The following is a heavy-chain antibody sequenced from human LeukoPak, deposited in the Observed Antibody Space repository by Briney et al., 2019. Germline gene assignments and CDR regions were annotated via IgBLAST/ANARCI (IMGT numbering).Heavy chain of an antibody. D-gene: IGHD2-15*01. CDR3: ARYETDCSGGSCYGAFDI. J-gene: IGHJ3*02. V-gene: IGHV3-11*04. CDR2: ISSSGSTI. CDR1: GFTFSDYY. Sequence: GGSLRLSCAASGFTFSDYYMSWIRQAPGKGLEWVSYISSSGSTIYYADSVKGRFTISRDNAKNSLYLQMNSLRAEDTAVYYCARYETDCSGGSCYGAFDIWGQGTMVTVSS.